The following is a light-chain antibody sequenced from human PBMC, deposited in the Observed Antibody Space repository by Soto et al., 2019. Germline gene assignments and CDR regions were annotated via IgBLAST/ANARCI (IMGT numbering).Light chain of an antibody. V-gene: IGKV4-1*01. Sequence: DIVMTQSPDSLAVSLGERATINCKSSQNVLYSSNNKNYLAWYQHKPGQPPKLLIYWASTRESGVPDRFSGSGSGTDFTLTISSLQAEEVAVYYCQQYYSTPLTFGGGTKVDIK. CDR1: QNVLYSSNNKNY. CDR2: WAS. J-gene: IGKJ4*01. CDR3: QQYYSTPLT.